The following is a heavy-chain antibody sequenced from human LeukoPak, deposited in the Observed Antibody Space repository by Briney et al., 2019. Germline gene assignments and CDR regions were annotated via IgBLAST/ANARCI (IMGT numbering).Heavy chain of an antibody. CDR3: ARGRGWYYYDSSGYYDY. V-gene: IGHV1-8*01. CDR1: GYTFTSCD. CDR2: MNPNSGNT. J-gene: IGHJ4*02. D-gene: IGHD3-22*01. Sequence: KPGASVKVSCKASGYTFTSCDINWVRQATGQGLEWMGWMNPNSGNTGYAQKFQGRVTMTRNTSISTAYMELSSLRSEDTAVYYCARGRGWYYYDSSGYYDYWGQGTLVTVSS.